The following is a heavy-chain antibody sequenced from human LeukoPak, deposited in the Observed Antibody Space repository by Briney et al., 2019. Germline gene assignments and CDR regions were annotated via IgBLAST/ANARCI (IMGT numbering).Heavy chain of an antibody. V-gene: IGHV3-30*02. CDR3: AKDHGSSSGEGV. J-gene: IGHJ6*04. CDR2: IQYDGTKE. D-gene: IGHD6-6*01. CDR1: GFTFSSYG. Sequence: GGSLRLSCAASGFTFSSYGMHWVRQAPGKGLGWVAFIQYDGTKEYYADSAKGRFTISRDNTKNTLYLQMNSMRAEDSAVYYCAKDHGSSSGEGVWGKGTTVTVSS.